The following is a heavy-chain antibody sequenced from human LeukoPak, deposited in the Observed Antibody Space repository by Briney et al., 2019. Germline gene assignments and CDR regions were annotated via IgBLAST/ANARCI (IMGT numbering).Heavy chain of an antibody. J-gene: IGHJ6*02. CDR1: GGSFSGYY. V-gene: IGHV4-31*11. D-gene: IGHD3-10*01. CDR3: AGSDYYGSGIKYLAALSGYYYYGMDV. Sequence: SETLSLTCAVYGGSFSGYYWSWIRQHPGKGLEWIGYIYYSGSTYYNPSLKSRVTISVDTSKNQFSLKLSSVTAADTAVYYCAGSDYYGSGIKYLAALSGYYYYGMDVWGQGTTVTVSS. CDR2: IYYSGST.